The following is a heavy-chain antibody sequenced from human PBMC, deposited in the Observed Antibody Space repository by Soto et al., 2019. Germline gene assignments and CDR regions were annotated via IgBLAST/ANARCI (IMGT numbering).Heavy chain of an antibody. Sequence: QLQLQESGSRLVKPSQTLSLTCAVSGDSVITVDSWWTWIRQPPGKGLEWIGHVSPSGSSYYNPSLKGRVSISVVRSKNQFSLSLTSLAAADTAVYFCARGGRYCTTSSCSDWFDAWGQGSLVTVSS. CDR3: ARGGRYCTTSSCSDWFDA. J-gene: IGHJ5*02. V-gene: IGHV4-30-2*01. CDR1: GDSVITVDSW. D-gene: IGHD2-2*01. CDR2: VSPSGSS.